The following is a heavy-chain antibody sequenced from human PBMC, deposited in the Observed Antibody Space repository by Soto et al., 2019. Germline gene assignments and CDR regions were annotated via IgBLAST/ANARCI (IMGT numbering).Heavy chain of an antibody. D-gene: IGHD2-15*01. CDR2: ISRSGSNI. Sequence: GSLRLSCAASGFXFISYNMNWVRQAPGKGLEWISYISRSGSNIQYADSVKGRFTVSRDNAKNSLYLQMNSLRDEDTAVYYCVTSVHCNGNDCNFNFHYGGQGTLVTVS. J-gene: IGHJ4*02. V-gene: IGHV3-48*02. CDR1: GFXFISYN. CDR3: VTSVHCNGNDCNFNFHY.